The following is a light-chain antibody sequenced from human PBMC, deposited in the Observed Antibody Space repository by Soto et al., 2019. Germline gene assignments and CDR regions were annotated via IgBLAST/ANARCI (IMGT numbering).Light chain of an antibody. J-gene: IGLJ3*02. CDR3: AAWDDSLNGWV. CDR1: SSNIRSNT. V-gene: IGLV1-44*01. Sequence: QSVLTQPPSASGTPGQRVTISCSGSSSNIRSNTVNWYQQLPGTAPKLLMFSNYQRPSGVPDRFSASKSGTSASLAISGLQSEDEADYYCAAWDDSLNGWVFGGGTKVTVL. CDR2: SNY.